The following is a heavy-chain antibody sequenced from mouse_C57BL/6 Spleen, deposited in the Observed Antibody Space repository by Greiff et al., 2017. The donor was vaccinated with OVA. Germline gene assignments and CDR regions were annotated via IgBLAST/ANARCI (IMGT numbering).Heavy chain of an antibody. CDR2: IDPNSGGT. V-gene: IGHV1-72*01. D-gene: IGHD1-1*01. Sequence: VQLQQPGAELVKPGASVKLSCKASGYTFTSYWMHWVKQRPGRGLEWIGRIDPNSGGTKYNEKFKSKATLTVDKPSSTAYMQLSSLTSEDSAVYDCARHYYGSSYDWYFDVWGTGTTVTVAS. J-gene: IGHJ1*03. CDR1: GYTFTSYW. CDR3: ARHYYGSSYDWYFDV.